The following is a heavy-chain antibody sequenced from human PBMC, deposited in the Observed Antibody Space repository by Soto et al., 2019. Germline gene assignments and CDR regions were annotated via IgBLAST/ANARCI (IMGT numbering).Heavy chain of an antibody. CDR2: ISYDGSNK. J-gene: IGHJ4*02. CDR1: GFTFSSYA. Sequence: QVQLVESGGGVVQPGRSLRLSCAASGFTFSSYAMHWVRQAPGKGLEWVAVISYDGSNKYYADSVKGRFTISRDNSKNTLYLQMNSLRAEDTAVXXXXXXXXXXXXXXXFDYWGQGTLVTVSS. CDR3: XXXXXXXXXXXXFDY. V-gene: IGHV3-30-3*01.